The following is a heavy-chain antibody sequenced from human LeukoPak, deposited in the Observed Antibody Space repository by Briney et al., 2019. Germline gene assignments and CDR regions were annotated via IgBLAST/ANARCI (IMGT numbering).Heavy chain of an antibody. D-gene: IGHD6-13*01. CDR2: IYYSGST. V-gene: IGHV4-61*05. CDR1: GGSISSSSYY. CDR3: ARLAAAGPQEGAFDI. J-gene: IGHJ3*02. Sequence: PSETLSLTCTVSGGSISSSSYYWGWIRQPPGKGLEWIGYIYYSGSTNYNPSLKSRVTISIDTSKNQFSLKLSSVTAADTAVYYCARLAAAGPQEGAFDIWGQGTMVTVSS.